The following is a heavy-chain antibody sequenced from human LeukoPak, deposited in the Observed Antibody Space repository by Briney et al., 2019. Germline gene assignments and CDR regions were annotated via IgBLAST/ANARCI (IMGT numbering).Heavy chain of an antibody. CDR3: ARQGAVTPRRTHYYAMDV. D-gene: IGHD4-17*01. J-gene: IGHJ6*02. V-gene: IGHV4-4*02. CDR1: GGSISSSNW. Sequence: PSETLSLTCAVSGGSISSSNWWSWVRQPPGKGLEWIGEIYHSGSTNYNPSLRSRITMSVDTPKNQFSLQLSSVTAADTAVYYCARQGAVTPRRTHYYAMDVWGPGTTVTDSS. CDR2: IYHSGST.